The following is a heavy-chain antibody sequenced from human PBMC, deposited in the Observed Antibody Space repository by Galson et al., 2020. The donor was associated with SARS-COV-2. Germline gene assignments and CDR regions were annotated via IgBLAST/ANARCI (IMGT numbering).Heavy chain of an antibody. V-gene: IGHV4-34*01. CDR3: ARRLTRTFFGVVIKRAHDAFDI. D-gene: IGHD3-3*01. CDR1: GGSFSGYY. J-gene: IGHJ3*02. CDR2: INHSGST. Sequence: SETLSLTCAVYGGSFSGYYWSWIRQPPGKGLEWIGEINHSGSTNYNPSLKSRVTISVDTSKNQFSLKLSSVTAADTAVYYCARRLTRTFFGVVIKRAHDAFDIWGQGTMVTVSS.